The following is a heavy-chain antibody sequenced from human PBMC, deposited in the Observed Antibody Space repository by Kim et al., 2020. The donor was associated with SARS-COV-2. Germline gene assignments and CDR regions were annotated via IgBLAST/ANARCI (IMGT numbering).Heavy chain of an antibody. D-gene: IGHD2-15*01. Sequence: YLADAVKGRYTISRDNSENKLNLLMSSLRAEDTALYYCAKDFHWWYGYWGQGTLVTVSS. J-gene: IGHJ4*02. V-gene: IGHV3-23*01. CDR3: AKDFHWWYGY.